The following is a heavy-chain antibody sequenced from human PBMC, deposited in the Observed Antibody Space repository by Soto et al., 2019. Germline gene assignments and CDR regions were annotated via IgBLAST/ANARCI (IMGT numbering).Heavy chain of an antibody. D-gene: IGHD3-10*01. J-gene: IGHJ5*02. CDR2: ISSSGSTI. Sequence: PGGSLRLSCAASGFTFSSYEMNWVRQAPGKGLEWVSYISSSGSTIYYADSVKGRFTISRDNAKNSLYLQMNSLRAEDTAVYYCARGVPPRGWFDPWGQGTLVTVSS. V-gene: IGHV3-48*03. CDR1: GFTFSSYE. CDR3: ARGVPPRGWFDP.